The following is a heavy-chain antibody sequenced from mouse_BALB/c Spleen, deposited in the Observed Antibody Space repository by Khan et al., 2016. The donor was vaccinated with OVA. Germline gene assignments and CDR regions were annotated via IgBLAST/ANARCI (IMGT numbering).Heavy chain of an antibody. Sequence: VQLQQSGAEPVKPAASLKLSCTASGYNIKDIYIHWVKQRPEKGLERIRRTDPANGNTKYDPKFQGKATLTADTSSNTAYLQLSSLTSEDTAVYYCRISTINAWGQGTTLTVSS. J-gene: IGHJ2*01. CDR2: TDPANGNT. V-gene: IGHV14-3*02. CDR1: GYNIKDIY. CDR3: RISTINA.